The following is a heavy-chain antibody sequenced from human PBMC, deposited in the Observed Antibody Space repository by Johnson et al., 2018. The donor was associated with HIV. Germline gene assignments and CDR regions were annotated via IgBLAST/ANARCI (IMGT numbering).Heavy chain of an antibody. D-gene: IGHD3-10*01. Sequence: QVQLVESGGGVVQPGGSLRLSCAASGFTFSSYGMHWVRQAPGKGLEWVAFIRYDGSNKYYADSVKGLFTISRDNSKNTLSLQMNTLRAEDTAVYYCAKEMYYFNSGNHFDAFHVWGQGTLVTVSS. J-gene: IGHJ3*01. CDR1: GFTFSSYG. CDR3: AKEMYYFNSGNHFDAFHV. CDR2: IRYDGSNK. V-gene: IGHV3-30*02.